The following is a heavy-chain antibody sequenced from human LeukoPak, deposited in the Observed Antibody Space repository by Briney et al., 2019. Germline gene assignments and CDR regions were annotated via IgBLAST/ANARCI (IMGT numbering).Heavy chain of an antibody. CDR2: IYYSGST. CDR1: GGSISSYY. Sequence: SETLSLTCTVSGGSISSYYWSWIRQPPGKGLEWIGYIYYSGSTNYNPSLKSRVTISVDTSKNQFSLKLSSVTAADTAVYYCARVSIAAAGTGVDYWGQGTLVTVSS. D-gene: IGHD6-13*01. J-gene: IGHJ4*02. V-gene: IGHV4-59*08. CDR3: ARVSIAAAGTGVDY.